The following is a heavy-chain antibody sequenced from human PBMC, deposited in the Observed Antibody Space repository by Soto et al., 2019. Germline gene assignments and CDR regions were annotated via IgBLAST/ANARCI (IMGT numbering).Heavy chain of an antibody. J-gene: IGHJ4*02. D-gene: IGHD4-17*01. CDR2: IYYTGST. Sequence: PSETLSLTCTVPGGSISSYYWTWIRQSPGKGLEWIGYIYYTGSTKYSPSLKSRVTISLGTSRNQFSLNLSSVTAADTAVYFCARGGTYGDYFDYWGQGTLVTVSS. CDR3: ARGGTYGDYFDY. V-gene: IGHV4-59*01. CDR1: GGSISSYY.